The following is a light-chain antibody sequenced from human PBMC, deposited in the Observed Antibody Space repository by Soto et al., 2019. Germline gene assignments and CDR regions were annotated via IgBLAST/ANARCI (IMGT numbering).Light chain of an antibody. CDR2: EGS. V-gene: IGLV2-23*03. CDR3: CSYAGSSTFVV. J-gene: IGLJ2*01. Sequence: QSALTQPASVSGSPGQSITISCTGRSSDVGNYNLVAWYQQHPGKAPKIMIYEGSKRPSGVSNRFSGSKSGNTASLTISGLQAEDEADYYCCSYAGSSTFVVFGGGTKLTVL. CDR1: SSDVGNYNL.